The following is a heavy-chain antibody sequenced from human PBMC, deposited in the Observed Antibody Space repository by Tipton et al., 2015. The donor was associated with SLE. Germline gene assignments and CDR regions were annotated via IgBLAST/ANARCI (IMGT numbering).Heavy chain of an antibody. V-gene: IGHV4-59*11. J-gene: IGHJ4*02. D-gene: IGHD3-10*01. CDR1: GGSISSHY. Sequence: LRLSCTVSGGSISSHYWSWIRQPPGKGLEWIGYIYYSGSTNYNPSLKSRVTISVDTSKNQFSLKLSSVTAADTAVYYCARERVRGTPNYFDYWGQGTLVTVSS. CDR2: IYYSGST. CDR3: ARERVRGTPNYFDY.